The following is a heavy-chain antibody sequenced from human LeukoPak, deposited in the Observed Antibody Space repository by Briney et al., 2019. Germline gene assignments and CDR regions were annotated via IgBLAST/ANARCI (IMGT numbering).Heavy chain of an antibody. CDR3: ARDRKFVVVVPAASDAFDI. V-gene: IGHV4-4*07. D-gene: IGHD2-2*01. J-gene: IGHJ3*02. CDR1: GGSISSYY. CDR2: IYTSGST. Sequence: SETLSLTCTVSGGSISSYYWSWIRQPAGKGLEWIGRIYTSGSTNYNPSLKSRVTMSVDTSKNQFSLKLSSVTAADTAVYYCARDRKFVVVVPAASDAFDIWGQGTMVTVSS.